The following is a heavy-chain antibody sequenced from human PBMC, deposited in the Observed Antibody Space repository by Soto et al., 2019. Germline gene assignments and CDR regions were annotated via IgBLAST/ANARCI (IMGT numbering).Heavy chain of an antibody. V-gene: IGHV4-38-2*02. Sequence: SETLSLTCTVSGYSISSGYYWGWIRQPPGKGLEWIGSIYHSGSTYYNPSLKSRVTISVDTSKNQFSLKLSSVTAADTAVYYCARSRGGTTGDYWGQGTLVTVSS. J-gene: IGHJ4*02. D-gene: IGHD1-7*01. CDR2: IYHSGST. CDR1: GYSISSGYY. CDR3: ARSRGGTTGDY.